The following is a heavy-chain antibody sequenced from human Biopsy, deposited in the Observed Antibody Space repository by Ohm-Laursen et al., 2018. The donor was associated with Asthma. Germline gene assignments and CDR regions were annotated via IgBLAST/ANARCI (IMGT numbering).Heavy chain of an antibody. Sequence: SVKVSCKASGGTFSSYAISWVRQAPGQGLEWMGGIIPIFGTANYAQKFQGRVTITADESTSTAYMELSSLRSEDTAVYYCAESDYYGSGYYYGMDVWGQGTTVTVSS. CDR1: GGTFSSYA. D-gene: IGHD3-10*01. CDR2: IIPIFGTA. CDR3: AESDYYGSGYYYGMDV. J-gene: IGHJ6*02. V-gene: IGHV1-69*13.